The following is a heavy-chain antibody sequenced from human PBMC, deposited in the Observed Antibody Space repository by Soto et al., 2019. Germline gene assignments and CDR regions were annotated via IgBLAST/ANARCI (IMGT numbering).Heavy chain of an antibody. Sequence: ASVKVSCKASGGTFSSYAISWVRQAPGQGLEWMGGIIPIFGTANYAQKFQGRVTITADESTSTAYMELSSLRSEDTAVYYCEFTQQQGFDYWGQGTLVTVSS. J-gene: IGHJ4*02. V-gene: IGHV1-69*13. D-gene: IGHD6-13*01. CDR1: GGTFSSYA. CDR3: EFTQQQGFDY. CDR2: IIPIFGTA.